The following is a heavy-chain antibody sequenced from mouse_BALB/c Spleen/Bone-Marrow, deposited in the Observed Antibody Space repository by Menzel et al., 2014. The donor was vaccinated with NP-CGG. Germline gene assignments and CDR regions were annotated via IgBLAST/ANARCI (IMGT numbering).Heavy chain of an antibody. V-gene: IGHV14-3*02. J-gene: IGHJ1*01. CDR2: IDPANGYS. CDR3: ALITTATFSYWYFDV. CDR1: GFNIKDTY. Sequence: EMQLQESGAELVKPGASVKLSCTASGFNIKDTYMHWVKQRPEQGLEWIGRIDPANGYSIYDPKFQGKAAITADTTSNTAHLQLSSLTSEDTAVYYCALITTATFSYWYFDVWGAGTTVTVSS. D-gene: IGHD1-2*01.